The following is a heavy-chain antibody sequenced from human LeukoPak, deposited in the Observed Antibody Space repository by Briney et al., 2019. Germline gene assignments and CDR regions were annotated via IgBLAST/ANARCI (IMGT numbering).Heavy chain of an antibody. Sequence: ASVKVSCKASGYTFTSYDINWVRQANGQGLYWIVSMNPNSGNTGYAQKFQGRVTMTRNTSISTAYMELSSLRSEDTAVYYCASGYCSSTSCYPLYYYYMDVWGKGTTVTVSS. V-gene: IGHV1-8*01. J-gene: IGHJ6*03. CDR3: ASGYCSSTSCYPLYYYYMDV. CDR1: GYTFTSYD. CDR2: MNPNSGNT. D-gene: IGHD2-2*01.